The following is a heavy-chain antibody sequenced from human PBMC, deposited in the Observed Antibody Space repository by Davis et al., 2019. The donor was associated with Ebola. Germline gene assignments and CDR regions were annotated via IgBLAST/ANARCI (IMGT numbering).Heavy chain of an antibody. CDR2: IDPSDSYT. Sequence: GESLKISSKGSGYSFTSYWISWVRQMPGKGLEWMGRIDPSDSYTNYSPSFQGHVTISADKSISTAYLQWSSLKASDTAMYYCATQPFYYYGMDVWGQGTTVTVSS. CDR1: GYSFTSYW. D-gene: IGHD1-1*01. CDR3: ATQPFYYYGMDV. V-gene: IGHV5-10-1*01. J-gene: IGHJ6*02.